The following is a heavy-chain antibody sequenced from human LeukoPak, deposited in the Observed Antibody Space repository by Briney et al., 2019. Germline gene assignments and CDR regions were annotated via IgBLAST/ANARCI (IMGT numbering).Heavy chain of an antibody. D-gene: IGHD3-10*01. V-gene: IGHV4-34*01. CDR3: ARGRVVSTMVRGVRYDGMDV. CDR2: INHSGST. J-gene: IGHJ6*02. Sequence: PSETLSLTCAVYGGSFSGYYWSWIRQPPGKGLEWIGEINHSGSTNYNPSLKSRVTISVDTSKNQFSLKLSSVTAADTAVYYCARGRVVSTMVRGVRYDGMDVWGQRNTVTVSS. CDR1: GGSFSGYY.